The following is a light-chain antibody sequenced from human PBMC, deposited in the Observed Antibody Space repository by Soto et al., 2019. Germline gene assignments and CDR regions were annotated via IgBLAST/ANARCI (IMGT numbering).Light chain of an antibody. CDR3: QPYNSFSYT. CDR2: DAS. J-gene: IGKJ2*01. Sequence: DIQMTQSPSTLSASVGDRVTITCRASQSISNFLAWYQQKPGKAPKLLIYDASSLESGVPSRFSGSGSGTEFTLTISSLQPDDFATYHCQPYNSFSYTFGQGTKLEIK. CDR1: QSISNF. V-gene: IGKV1-5*01.